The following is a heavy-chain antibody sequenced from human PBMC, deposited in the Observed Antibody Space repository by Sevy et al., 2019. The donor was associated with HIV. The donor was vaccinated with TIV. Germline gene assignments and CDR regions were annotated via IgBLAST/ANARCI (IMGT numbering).Heavy chain of an antibody. D-gene: IGHD3-10*01. CDR2: ISKDGSSE. CDR1: GFTFSNYD. Sequence: GGSLRLSCAASGFTFSNYDMHWVRQAPGKGLEWVAVISKDGSSEYYAESMKGRFTVSRDNSKNTLYLQVISLRTEDMGVYYCAQELGHQGGFGYLSNWGQGTLVTVSS. J-gene: IGHJ4*02. CDR3: AQELGHQGGFGYLSN. V-gene: IGHV3-30*18.